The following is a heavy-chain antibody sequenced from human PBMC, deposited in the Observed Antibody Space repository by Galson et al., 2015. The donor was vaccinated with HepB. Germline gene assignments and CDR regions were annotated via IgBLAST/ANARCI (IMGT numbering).Heavy chain of an antibody. CDR3: ARGIRGYCSATSCYMGDY. CDR2: ISFDGNQK. D-gene: IGHD2-2*02. Sequence: SLRLSCAASGFTFSSYAMNWVRQAPGKGLEWVTIISFDGNQKYYADSVKGRFTISRDNSKNTLFLEIDSLRPEDTAVYYCARGIRGYCSATSCYMGDYWGQGTLVAVSS. CDR1: GFTFSSYA. V-gene: IGHV3-30*04. J-gene: IGHJ4*02.